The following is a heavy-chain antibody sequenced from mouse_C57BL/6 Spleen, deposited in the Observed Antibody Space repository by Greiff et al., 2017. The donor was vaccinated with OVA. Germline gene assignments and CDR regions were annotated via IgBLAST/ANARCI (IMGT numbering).Heavy chain of an antibody. J-gene: IGHJ2*01. Sequence: QVQLQQSGAELARPGASVKLSCKASGYTFTSYGISWVKQRTGQGLEWIGEIYPRSGNTYYNEKFKGKAKLTADKSSSTAYMELRSLTSEDSAVYFCARREGNFEDFDYWGQGTTLTVSS. CDR1: GYTFTSYG. CDR2: IYPRSGNT. V-gene: IGHV1-81*01. D-gene: IGHD2-1*01. CDR3: ARREGNFEDFDY.